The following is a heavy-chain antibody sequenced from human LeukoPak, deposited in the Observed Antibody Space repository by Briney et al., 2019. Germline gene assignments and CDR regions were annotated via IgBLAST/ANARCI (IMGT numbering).Heavy chain of an antibody. Sequence: ASVTVSCTASGYIFTSYVISWVGQAAGQGREGMGWISAYKGKTNYARKHQGRVTMTTDTSTSTAYMELRRLRSDDTAVYYCARDSYFTPLSGSGSQSCSFWGQGTLVTVSS. V-gene: IGHV1-18*01. D-gene: IGHD3-10*01. J-gene: IGHJ4*02. CDR1: GYIFTSYV. CDR3: ARDSYFTPLSGSGSQSCSF. CDR2: ISAYKGKT.